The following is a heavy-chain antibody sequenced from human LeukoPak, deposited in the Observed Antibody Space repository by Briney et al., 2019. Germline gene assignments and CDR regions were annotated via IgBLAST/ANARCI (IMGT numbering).Heavy chain of an antibody. V-gene: IGHV3-30-3*01. D-gene: IGHD2-15*01. CDR1: GFTFSSCA. CDR2: ISDDGSKK. J-gene: IGHJ4*02. Sequence: GGSLRLSCAASGFTFSSCAMYWVRQAPGKGLEWVALISDDGSKKYYVDSAGRFTISRDNSKNTVYLQMNSLRVEDTAMYYCAREKCSGGTCYSTVDYWGQGTLVTVSS. CDR3: AREKCSGGTCYSTVDY.